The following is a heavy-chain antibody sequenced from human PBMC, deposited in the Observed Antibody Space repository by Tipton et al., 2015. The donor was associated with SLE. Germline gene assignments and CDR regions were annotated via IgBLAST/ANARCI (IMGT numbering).Heavy chain of an antibody. CDR2: MYFSGHT. V-gene: IGHV4-39*07. Sequence: TLSLTCTVSGGSISESTYSWDWIRQAPGRGLEWIGSMYFSGHTYYNPFLRSRDTISVDTSKNQFYLKLSSVTAADTAVYYGASERRGWYFDLWGRGTLVTVSS. J-gene: IGHJ2*01. CDR1: GGSISESTYS. D-gene: IGHD3-10*01. CDR3: ASERRGWYFDL.